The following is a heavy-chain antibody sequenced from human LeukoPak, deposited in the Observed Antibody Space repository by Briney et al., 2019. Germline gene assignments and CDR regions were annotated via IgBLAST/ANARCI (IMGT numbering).Heavy chain of an antibody. J-gene: IGHJ6*02. CDR3: ARGPYGDSSNYYYYGMDV. V-gene: IGHV1-8*01. Sequence: ASVKVSCKASGYTFTSYDINWVRQATGQGLEWMGWMNPNSGNTGYAQKFQGRVTMTRNTSISTAYMELSSLRSEDTAVYYCARGPYGDSSNYYYYGMDVWGQGTTVTVSS. D-gene: IGHD4-17*01. CDR1: GYTFTSYD. CDR2: MNPNSGNT.